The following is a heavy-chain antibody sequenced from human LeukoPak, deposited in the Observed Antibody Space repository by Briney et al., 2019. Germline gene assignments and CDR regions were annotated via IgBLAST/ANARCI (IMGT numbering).Heavy chain of an antibody. Sequence: ASVKVSCKASGYTFTSYYMHWVRQAPGQGLEWMGIINPSGGSTGYAQKFQGRVTMTRDMSTSTVYMELSSLRSEDTAVYYCARSMIVVAQLPDAFDIWGQGTMVTVSS. CDR3: ARSMIVVAQLPDAFDI. J-gene: IGHJ3*02. CDR2: INPSGGST. D-gene: IGHD3-22*01. CDR1: GYTFTSYY. V-gene: IGHV1-46*01.